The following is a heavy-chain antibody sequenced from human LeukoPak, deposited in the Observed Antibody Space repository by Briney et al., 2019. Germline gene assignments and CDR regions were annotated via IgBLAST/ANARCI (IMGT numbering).Heavy chain of an antibody. CDR2: ISDSGGRT. CDR3: ARRPRDTSGYYLGAFHD. J-gene: IGHJ3*01. V-gene: IGHV3-23*01. Sequence: GGSLRLSCAVSGLTLSNYGMSWVRQAPGKGLEWVAGISDSGGRTKYADSVKGRFTISRDNSKNTLYLQMNSPRAEDTAVYFCARRPRDTSGYYLGAFHDWGQGTTVTVSA. CDR1: GLTLSNYG. D-gene: IGHD3-22*01.